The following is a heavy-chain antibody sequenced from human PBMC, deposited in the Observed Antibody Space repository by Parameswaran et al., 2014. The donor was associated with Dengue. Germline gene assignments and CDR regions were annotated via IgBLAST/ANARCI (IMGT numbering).Heavy chain of an antibody. Sequence: RWIRQPPGKGLEWIGYIYYSGSTYYNPSLKSRVTISVDTSKNQFSLKLSSVTAADTAVYYCARYCSSTSCYVAHEAFDIWGQGTMVTVSS. CDR3: ARYCSSTSCYVAHEAFDI. J-gene: IGHJ3*02. CDR2: IYYSGST. V-gene: IGHV4-31*02. D-gene: IGHD2-2*01.